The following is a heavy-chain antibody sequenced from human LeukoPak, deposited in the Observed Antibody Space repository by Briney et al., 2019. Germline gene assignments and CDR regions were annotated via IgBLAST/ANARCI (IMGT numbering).Heavy chain of an antibody. V-gene: IGHV4-4*07. J-gene: IGHJ4*02. Sequence: PSETLSLTCTVSGGSIRTYYWNWIRQPAGKGREWIGRIDGSGSTTFSPSLRSRVTMSVDSSKSQISLNLNSVTAADTAMYYCARSPLSSSGWYRADYWGQGTLVTVSS. CDR1: GGSIRTYY. CDR2: IDGSGST. D-gene: IGHD6-19*01. CDR3: ARSPLSSSGWYRADY.